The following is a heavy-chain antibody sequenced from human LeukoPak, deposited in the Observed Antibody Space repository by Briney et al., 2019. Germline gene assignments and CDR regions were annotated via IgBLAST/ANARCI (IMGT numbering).Heavy chain of an antibody. CDR2: IYYSGST. V-gene: IGHV4-30-4*08. CDR1: GGSINSGTYY. CDR3: ARISRVSVFGVVTSTHGYYFDY. D-gene: IGHD3-3*01. J-gene: IGHJ4*02. Sequence: SETLSLTCTVSGGSINSGTYYWRWFRQPPGKGLEWIGYIYYSGSTYYNPSLKSRVPISVDTSTNQFSLKLSSVTAADTAVYYCARISRVSVFGVVTSTHGYYFDYWGQGTLVTVSS.